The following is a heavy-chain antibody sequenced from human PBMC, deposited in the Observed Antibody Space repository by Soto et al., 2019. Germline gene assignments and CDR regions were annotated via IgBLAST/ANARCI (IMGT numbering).Heavy chain of an antibody. CDR1: GFTFSSYA. CDR2: ISSNGGST. D-gene: IGHD3-3*01. J-gene: IGHJ4*02. V-gene: IGHV3-64*01. Sequence: EVQLVESGGGLVQPGGSLRLSCAASGFTFSSYAMHWVRQAPGKGLEYVSAISSNGGSTYYANSVKGRFTISRENSKNTLYLQMGSLRAEDMAVYYCARGWSVSYYDFWSGYYTFDYWGQGTLVTVSS. CDR3: ARGWSVSYYDFWSGYYTFDY.